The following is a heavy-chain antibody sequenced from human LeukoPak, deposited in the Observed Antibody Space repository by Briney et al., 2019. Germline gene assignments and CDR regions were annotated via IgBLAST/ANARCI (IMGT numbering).Heavy chain of an antibody. CDR2: MNPKSGNT. J-gene: IGHJ3*02. Sequence: GASVKVSCKTSGYTFTSYDINWVRQATGQGLEWMGWMNPKSGNTGSAQRFQGRVTMTRDTSISTAYMELSSLRSEDTAVYYCARDGATAFDIWGQGTMVTVSS. D-gene: IGHD3-10*01. CDR3: ARDGATAFDI. V-gene: IGHV1-8*01. CDR1: GYTFTSYD.